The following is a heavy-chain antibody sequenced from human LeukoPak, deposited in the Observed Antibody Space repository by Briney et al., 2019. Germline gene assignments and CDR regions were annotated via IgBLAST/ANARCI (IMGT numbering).Heavy chain of an antibody. CDR3: AISQGSYYDTSGYLGGDY. V-gene: IGHV1-18*01. D-gene: IGHD3-22*01. CDR2: ISAYIGNT. J-gene: IGHJ4*02. CDR1: GYTFTNYV. Sequence: GDSVKVSCKASGYTFTNYVIFWVRQAPGQGLEWMGWISAYIGNTIYAHKLQGRVTMTTETSTSTAYMELERLRSDDPAVDYCAISQGSYYDTSGYLGGDYWGQGTLVTVSS.